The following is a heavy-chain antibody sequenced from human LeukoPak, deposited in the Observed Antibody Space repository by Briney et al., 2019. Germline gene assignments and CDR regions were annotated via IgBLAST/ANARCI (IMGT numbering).Heavy chain of an antibody. CDR1: GGSISSSSYY. Sequence: SETLSLTCTVSGGSISSSSYYWGWIRQPRGKGLEWIGSIYYSGSTYYNPSLKSRVTISVDTSKNQFSLKLSSVTAADTAVYYCARHVDTAMAGFDYWGQGTLVTVSS. CDR3: ARHVDTAMAGFDY. D-gene: IGHD5-18*01. V-gene: IGHV4-39*01. J-gene: IGHJ4*02. CDR2: IYYSGST.